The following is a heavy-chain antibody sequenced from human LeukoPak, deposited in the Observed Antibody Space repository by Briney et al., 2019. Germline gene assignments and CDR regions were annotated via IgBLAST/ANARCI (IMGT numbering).Heavy chain of an antibody. Sequence: PGGSLRLSCAASGFTFSSYGMHWVRQAPGKGLEWVAVIWYDGSNKYYADSVKGRFTISRDNSKDTLYLQMNSLRAEDTAVYYCARDSAKSSSFDYWGQGTLVTVSS. CDR2: IWYDGSNK. V-gene: IGHV3-33*01. CDR1: GFTFSSYG. D-gene: IGHD6-13*01. CDR3: ARDSAKSSSFDY. J-gene: IGHJ4*02.